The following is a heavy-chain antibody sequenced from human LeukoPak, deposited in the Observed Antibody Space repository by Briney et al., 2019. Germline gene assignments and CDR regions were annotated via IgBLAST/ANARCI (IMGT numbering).Heavy chain of an antibody. CDR3: ARRPPTGAALDH. V-gene: IGHV3-48*01. D-gene: IGHD6-6*01. CDR1: GFTFSVYG. CDR2: ISSSTSTI. Sequence: GGSLRLSCAASGFTFSVYGMNWVRQASGKGLEWIAYISSSTSTINYADSVKGRFTISRDNANDSLFLQMNSLRVDDTAIYYCARRPPTGAALDHWGQGTRVTVSS. J-gene: IGHJ5*02.